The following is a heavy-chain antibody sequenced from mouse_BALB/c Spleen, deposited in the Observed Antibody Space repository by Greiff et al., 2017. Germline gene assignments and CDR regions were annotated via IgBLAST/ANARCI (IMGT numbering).Heavy chain of an antibody. Sequence: VQLQQSAAELARPGASVKMSCKASGYTFTSYTMHWVKQRPGQGLEWIGYINPSSGYTEYNQKFKDKTTLTADKSSSTAYMQLSSLTSEDSAVYYCARFFHYYFDYWGQGTTLTVSS. CDR3: ARFFHYYFDY. J-gene: IGHJ2*01. CDR1: GYTFTSYT. CDR2: INPSSGYT. V-gene: IGHV1-4*02.